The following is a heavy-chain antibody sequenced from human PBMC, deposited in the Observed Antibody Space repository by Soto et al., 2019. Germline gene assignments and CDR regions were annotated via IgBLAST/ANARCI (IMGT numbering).Heavy chain of an antibody. J-gene: IGHJ4*02. Sequence: QVQLVESGGGVVQPGRSLRLSCAASGFTFSSYGMHWVRQAPGKGLEWVAVISYDGSNKYYADSVKGRFTISRDNSKNTLYLQMNSLRAEDTAVYYCAKEGAYSSSWSPYFDYWGKGTLVSVSS. CDR3: AKEGAYSSSWSPYFDY. V-gene: IGHV3-30*18. CDR1: GFTFSSYG. CDR2: ISYDGSNK. D-gene: IGHD6-13*01.